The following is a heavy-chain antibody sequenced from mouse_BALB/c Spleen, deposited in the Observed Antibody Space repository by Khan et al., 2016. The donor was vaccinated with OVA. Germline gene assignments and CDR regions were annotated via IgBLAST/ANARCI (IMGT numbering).Heavy chain of an antibody. J-gene: IGHJ3*01. D-gene: IGHD1-1*01. CDR2: IYPGNNDT. V-gene: IGHV1-5*01. CDR1: GYIFTDYL. CDR3: ARAGYGAFAV. Sequence: VQLQQSGTVLARPGTSVRMSCKASGYIFTDYLIHWVKQRPGQGLEWIGSIYPGNNDTNYNQKFKDKAKLTSVPSASTAYMDFSSLTNEDSAVFYCARAGYGAFAVWGQGTLVTVSA.